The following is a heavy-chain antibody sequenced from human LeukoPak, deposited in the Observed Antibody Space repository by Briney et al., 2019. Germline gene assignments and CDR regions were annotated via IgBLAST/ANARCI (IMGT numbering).Heavy chain of an antibody. CDR2: INHSGST. Sequence: SETLSLTCAVYGGSFSGYYWSWIRQPPGKGLEWIGEINHSGSTNYNPSLKSRVTISVDTSKNQFSLKLSSVTAADTAVYYCAREDCSGGSCYSGYYYYYMDVWGKGTTVTISS. J-gene: IGHJ6*03. V-gene: IGHV4-34*01. D-gene: IGHD2-15*01. CDR1: GGSFSGYY. CDR3: AREDCSGGSCYSGYYYYYMDV.